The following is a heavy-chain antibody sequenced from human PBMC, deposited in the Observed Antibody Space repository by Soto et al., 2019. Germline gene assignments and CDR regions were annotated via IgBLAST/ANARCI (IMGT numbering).Heavy chain of an antibody. CDR3: VREASSSGIHLDH. J-gene: IGHJ4*02. CDR2: ISGSGSST. Sequence: GGPRLSCAASGFIFSNYAMSWVRQAPGKGMEWVSFISGSGSSTYYADSVKGRFTISRGNSKNTLYLQMNSLRAEDAAVYYYVREASSSGIHLDHWRRGTLVPLSS. D-gene: IGHD6-6*01. CDR1: GFIFSNYA. V-gene: IGHV3-23*01.